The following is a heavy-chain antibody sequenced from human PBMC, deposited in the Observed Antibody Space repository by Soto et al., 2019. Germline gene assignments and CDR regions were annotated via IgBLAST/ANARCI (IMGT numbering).Heavy chain of an antibody. D-gene: IGHD3-16*01. Sequence: PGGSLRLSCAASGFTFSSYSMNWVRQAPGKGLEWVSSISSSSSYIYYADSVKGRFTISRDNAKNSLYLQMNSLRAEDTAVYYCVRDWGYYYYYGMDVWGQGTTVTVSS. CDR2: ISSSSSYI. V-gene: IGHV3-21*01. CDR1: GFTFSSYS. J-gene: IGHJ6*02. CDR3: VRDWGYYYYYGMDV.